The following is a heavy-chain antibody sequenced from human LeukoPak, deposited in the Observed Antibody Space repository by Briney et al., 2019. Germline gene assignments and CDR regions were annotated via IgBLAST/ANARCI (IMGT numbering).Heavy chain of an antibody. V-gene: IGHV3-21*01. J-gene: IGHJ4*02. D-gene: IGHD6-13*01. CDR3: ARDSSGYSSSWGLDY. CDR1: GFTFSSYS. CDR2: ISSSSSYI. Sequence: PGGSLRLSCAASGFTFSSYSMNWVRQAPGKGLEWVSSISSSSSYIYYADSVKGRFTISRDNAKNSLYLQMNSLRSEDMAVYYCARDSSGYSSSWGLDYWGQGTLVTVSS.